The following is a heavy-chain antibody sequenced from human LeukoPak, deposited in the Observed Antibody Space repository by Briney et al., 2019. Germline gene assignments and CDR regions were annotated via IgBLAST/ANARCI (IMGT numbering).Heavy chain of an antibody. D-gene: IGHD3-10*02. CDR1: GGTFSSYA. V-gene: IGHV1-69*04. CDR3: ARDPGSESTRPVFNMDV. CDR2: IIPILGIA. Sequence: SVKVSCKASGGTFSSYAISWVRQAPGRRLEWMGRIIPILGIANYAQKFQGRVTITADKSTSTAYMELSSLRSEDTAVYYCARDPGSESTRPVFNMDVWGQGTTVTVSS. J-gene: IGHJ6*02.